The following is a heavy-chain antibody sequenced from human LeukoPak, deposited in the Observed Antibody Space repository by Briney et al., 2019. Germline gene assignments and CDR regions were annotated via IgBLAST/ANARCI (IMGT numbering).Heavy chain of an antibody. CDR3: ARPRYTNSQDAFDI. CDR2: IIPLFGTA. D-gene: IGHD3-9*01. CDR1: GGTFSNFA. Sequence: ASVKVSCKASGGTFSNFAISWVRQAPGQGLEWMGGIIPLFGTANYGQKSQGRVTITADKSTSTAYMELSSLRSEDTAVYYCARPRYTNSQDAFDIWGQGTMVTVSS. V-gene: IGHV1-69*06. J-gene: IGHJ3*02.